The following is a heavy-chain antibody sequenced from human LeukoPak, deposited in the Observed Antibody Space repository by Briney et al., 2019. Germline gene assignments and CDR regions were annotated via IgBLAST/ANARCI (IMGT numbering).Heavy chain of an antibody. Sequence: ASVKVSCKASGYTFTDYYMHWVRQAPGQGLEWMGWINPNSGGTNYAQKFQGRVTMTRDTSISTAYMELSRLRSDDTAVYYCARGSSGWYGNWFDPWGQGTLVTVSS. CDR3: ARGSSGWYGNWFDP. J-gene: IGHJ5*02. V-gene: IGHV1-2*02. CDR1: GYTFTDYY. CDR2: INPNSGGT. D-gene: IGHD6-19*01.